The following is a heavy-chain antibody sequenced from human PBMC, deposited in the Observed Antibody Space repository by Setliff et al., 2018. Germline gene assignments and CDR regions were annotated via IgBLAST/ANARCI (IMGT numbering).Heavy chain of an antibody. CDR2: TIPLLPLP. J-gene: IGHJ5*02. CDR3: ARDTEDCSGGSCYPNNWFDP. D-gene: IGHD2-15*01. Sequence: SVKVSCKASGGTLSTLAIAWVRQAPGQGLEWMGGTIPLLPLPNYAVKFQGRITITADKSTSTAYMELSSLTSEDTAVYYCARDTEDCSGGSCYPNNWFDPWGQGTLVTVSS. CDR1: GGTLSTLA. V-gene: IGHV1-69*10.